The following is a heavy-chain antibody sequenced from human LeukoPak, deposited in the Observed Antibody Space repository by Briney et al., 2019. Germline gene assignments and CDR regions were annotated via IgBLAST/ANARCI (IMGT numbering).Heavy chain of an antibody. Sequence: SVKVSCKASGGTFSSYAISWVRQAPGQGLEWMGGIIPIFGTANYAQKFQGRVTITTDESTSTAYMELSSLRSEDTAVYYCARAKFVGSYSSNNWFDPWGQGTLVTVSS. CDR2: IIPIFGTA. D-gene: IGHD1-26*01. V-gene: IGHV1-69*05. CDR1: GGTFSSYA. J-gene: IGHJ5*02. CDR3: ARAKFVGSYSSNNWFDP.